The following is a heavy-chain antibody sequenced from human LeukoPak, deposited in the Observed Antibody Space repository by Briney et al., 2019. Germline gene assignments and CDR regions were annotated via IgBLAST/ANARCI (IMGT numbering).Heavy chain of an antibody. CDR1: GFTFSSYW. J-gene: IGHJ4*02. D-gene: IGHD6-13*01. Sequence: GGSLRLSCAASGFTFSSYWLNWVRQAPGKGLVWVSRISSDGSSTSYADSVKGRFTVYRDNAKHTLYLQMNSLRAEDTAVYYCAREYSSSWSDYDDYWGQGTLVTVTS. CDR2: ISSDGSST. CDR3: AREYSSSWSDYDDY. V-gene: IGHV3-74*01.